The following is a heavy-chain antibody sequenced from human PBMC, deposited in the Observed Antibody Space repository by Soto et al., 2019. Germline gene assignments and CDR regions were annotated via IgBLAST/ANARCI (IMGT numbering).Heavy chain of an antibody. CDR2: IRSKAYGGTT. V-gene: IGHV3-49*03. J-gene: IGHJ6*02. Sequence: GGSLRLSCTASGFTFGDYAMSWFRQAPGKGLEWVGFIRSKAYGGTTEYAASVKGRFTISRDDSKSIAYLQMNSLKTEDTAVYYCTRATTYYYDSSGYYGMDVWGQGTTVTVSS. D-gene: IGHD3-22*01. CDR3: TRATTYYYDSSGYYGMDV. CDR1: GFTFGDYA.